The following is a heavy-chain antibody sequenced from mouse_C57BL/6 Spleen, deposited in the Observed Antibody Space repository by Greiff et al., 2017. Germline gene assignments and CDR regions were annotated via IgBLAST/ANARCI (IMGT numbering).Heavy chain of an antibody. J-gene: IGHJ4*01. CDR3: ARREITTVPYYAMDY. CDR2: ISSGSSTI. CDR1: GFTFSDYG. V-gene: IGHV5-17*01. D-gene: IGHD1-1*01. Sequence: EVKLVESGGGLVKPGGSLKLSCAASGFTFSDYGMHWVRQAPEKGLEWVAYISSGSSTIYYADTVKGRFTISRDNAKNTLFLQMTSLRSEDTAMYYCARREITTVPYYAMDYWGQGTSVTVSS.